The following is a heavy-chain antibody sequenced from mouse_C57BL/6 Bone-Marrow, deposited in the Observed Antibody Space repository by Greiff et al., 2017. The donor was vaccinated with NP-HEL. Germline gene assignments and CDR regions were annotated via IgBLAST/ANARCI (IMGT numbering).Heavy chain of an antibody. Sequence: EVKVVESGGGLVQPGGSLKLSCAASGFTFSDYYMYWVRQTPEKRLEWVAYISNGGGSTYYPDTVKGRFTISRDNAKNTLYLQMSRLKSEDTAMYYCARGRDYGYDEDWYFDVWGTGTTVTVSS. CDR3: ARGRDYGYDEDWYFDV. CDR1: GFTFSDYY. J-gene: IGHJ1*03. D-gene: IGHD2-2*01. CDR2: ISNGGGST. V-gene: IGHV5-12*01.